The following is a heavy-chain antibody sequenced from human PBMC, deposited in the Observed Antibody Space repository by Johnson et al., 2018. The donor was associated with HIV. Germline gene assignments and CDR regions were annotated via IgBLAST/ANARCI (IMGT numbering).Heavy chain of an antibody. Sequence: EVQLVESGGGVVRPGGSLRLSCAASGFTFDDYGMSWVRQAPGKGLEWVSGINWNGDSKGYADSVTGRFTISRDNSKNTLYLQMDSLRAEDTAVYYCARLPSGYNRDVFNIWGHGTMVTVSS. D-gene: IGHD5-18*01. CDR3: ARLPSGYNRDVFNI. CDR1: GFTFDDYG. CDR2: INWNGDSK. J-gene: IGHJ3*02. V-gene: IGHV3-20*04.